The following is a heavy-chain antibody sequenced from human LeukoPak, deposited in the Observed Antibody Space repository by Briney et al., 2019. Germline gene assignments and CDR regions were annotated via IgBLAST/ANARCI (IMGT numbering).Heavy chain of an antibody. J-gene: IGHJ4*02. V-gene: IGHV3-23*01. Sequence: GGSLRLSCAASGFTFSSYALSWVRQAPGKGLEWVSGISASGGTTYYADSVKGRFTISRDNSKNTLYLQMNSLSAEDTAVYYCAKGLRYWDYWGQGTLVTVSS. CDR2: ISASGGTT. CDR1: GFTFSSYA. D-gene: IGHD2-8*02. CDR3: AKGLRYWDY.